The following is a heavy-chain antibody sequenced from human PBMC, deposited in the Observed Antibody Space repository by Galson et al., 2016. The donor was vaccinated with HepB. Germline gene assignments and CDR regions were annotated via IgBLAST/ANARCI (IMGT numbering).Heavy chain of an antibody. CDR1: GDSVSNNRAA. Sequence: CAISGDSVSNNRAAWNWIRQSPSRGLEWLGRTYYRSKWYNDYAVSVRGRIAVTPDTIKNQVSLHLTSVTPEDTALYYCARLLDVFGDYRDLFDLWGQGTLVSVSS. V-gene: IGHV6-1*01. D-gene: IGHD4-17*01. J-gene: IGHJ3*01. CDR3: ARLLDVFGDYRDLFDL. CDR2: TYYRSKWYN.